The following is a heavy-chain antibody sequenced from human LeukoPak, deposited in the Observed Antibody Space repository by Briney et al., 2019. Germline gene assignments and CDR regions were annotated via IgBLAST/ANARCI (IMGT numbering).Heavy chain of an antibody. Sequence: GGSLRLSCAVSGFTFSSYAMNWVRQAPGKGLEWVSYISSGGSTMYYADSVKGRFTISRDNAKNSLYLQMNSLRAEDTAVYYCARGRTLGYWGQGTLVTVSS. CDR1: GFTFSSYA. J-gene: IGHJ4*02. CDR3: ARGRTLGY. CDR2: ISSGGSTM. V-gene: IGHV3-48*03.